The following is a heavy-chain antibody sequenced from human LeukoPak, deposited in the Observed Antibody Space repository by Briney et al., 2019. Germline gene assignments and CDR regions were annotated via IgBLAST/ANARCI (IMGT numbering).Heavy chain of an antibody. V-gene: IGHV4-4*07. CDR1: GDSISYFY. J-gene: IGHJ5*02. CDR3: ARAWYSSSWYGGWFDP. CDR2: ISSSGST. D-gene: IGHD6-13*01. Sequence: TSETLSLTCSVSGDSISYFYWSWIRQAAGKGLEWIGRISSSGSTDYNASLKSRVTISVDTSKDQFSLKLSSVTAADTAVYYCARAWYSSSWYGGWFDPWGQGTLVTVSS.